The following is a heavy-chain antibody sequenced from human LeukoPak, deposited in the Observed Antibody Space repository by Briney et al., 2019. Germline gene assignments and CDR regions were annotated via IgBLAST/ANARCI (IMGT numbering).Heavy chain of an antibody. D-gene: IGHD2-2*03. CDR3: ANGYCSSTSCYRRFDY. V-gene: IGHV3-23*01. CDR1: GFTFSSYA. CDR2: ISGSGGSK. Sequence: GGSLRLSCPASGFTFSSYAMGWVRQAPGKGLEWVSAISGSGGSKYYADSVKARFPISRDNSKNRLYLQMNSLRAEDTAVYYCANGYCSSTSCYRRFDYWGQGTLVSVSS. J-gene: IGHJ4*02.